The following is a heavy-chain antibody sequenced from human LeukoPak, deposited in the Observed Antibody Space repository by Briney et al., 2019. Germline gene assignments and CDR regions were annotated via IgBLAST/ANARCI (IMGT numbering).Heavy chain of an antibody. CDR2: ISGSGGST. CDR1: GFTFSRYA. J-gene: IGHJ4*02. D-gene: IGHD1-1*01. CDR3: AKDGGWKDGPRGTSDY. Sequence: GGSLTLSCAASGFTFSRYAMNWVRQAPGKGLEWVSAISGSGGSTYNADSVKGQFTISRDNSKNTLYLQMNSLRAEDTAVYYCAKDGGWKDGPRGTSDYWGQGTLVTVSS. V-gene: IGHV3-23*01.